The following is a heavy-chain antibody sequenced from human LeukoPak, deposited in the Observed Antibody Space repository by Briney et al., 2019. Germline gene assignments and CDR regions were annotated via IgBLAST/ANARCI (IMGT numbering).Heavy chain of an antibody. Sequence: VKVSRKASGYTFTDYYIHWVRQAPGQGLEWMGWIDPNSGGTDCIQKFQDRVTMTRDTSISTTYMELSSLRSDDTAMFFCARALSAWYFDYWGQGTLVTVSS. V-gene: IGHV1-2*02. J-gene: IGHJ4*02. CDR2: IDPNSGGT. D-gene: IGHD6-19*01. CDR3: ARALSAWYFDY. CDR1: GYTFTDYY.